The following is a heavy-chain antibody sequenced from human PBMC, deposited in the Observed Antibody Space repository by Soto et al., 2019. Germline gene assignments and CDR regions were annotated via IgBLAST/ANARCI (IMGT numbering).Heavy chain of an antibody. D-gene: IGHD2-21*01. CDR2: IYGSGRGI. CDR1: GLPHSNFA. V-gene: IGHV3-23*05. J-gene: IGHJ4*02. CDR3: AKDAVYNDGLWLMDH. Sequence: ASETLSLSCTASGLPHSNFAMMWVRQAPGKGLECVSGIYGSGRGIEYADSVKGRFTISRDNSKNTVYLEMTDLRADDTAIYYCAKDAVYNDGLWLMDHWGQGTQVTVSS.